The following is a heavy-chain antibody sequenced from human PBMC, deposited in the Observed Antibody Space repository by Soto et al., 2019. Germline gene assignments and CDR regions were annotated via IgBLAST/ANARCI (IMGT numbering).Heavy chain of an antibody. J-gene: IGHJ6*02. V-gene: IGHV3-30*18. Sequence: HPGGSLRLSCAASGFTFSSYGMHWVRQAPGKGLEWVAVISYDGSNKYYADSVKGRFTVSRDNSKNTLYREIFSLRAEDTAVYYCVKEGRASTTSCSRCYGLDVWGQGTTVTVSS. CDR3: VKEGRASTTSCSRCYGLDV. CDR1: GFTFSSYG. D-gene: IGHD2-2*01. CDR2: ISYDGSNK.